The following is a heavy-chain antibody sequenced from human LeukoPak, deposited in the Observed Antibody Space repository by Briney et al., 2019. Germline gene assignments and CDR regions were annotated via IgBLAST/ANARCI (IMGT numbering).Heavy chain of an antibody. CDR3: ARGPGYCSGGSCYRDAFDI. CDR1: GYTFTSYG. CDR2: TSAYNGNT. D-gene: IGHD2-15*01. Sequence: ASVKVSCKASGYTFTSYGISWVRQAPGQGLEWMGWTSAYNGNTNYAQKLQGRVTMTTDTSTSTAYMELRSLRSDDTAVYYCARGPGYCSGGSCYRDAFDIWGQGTMVTVSS. V-gene: IGHV1-18*01. J-gene: IGHJ3*02.